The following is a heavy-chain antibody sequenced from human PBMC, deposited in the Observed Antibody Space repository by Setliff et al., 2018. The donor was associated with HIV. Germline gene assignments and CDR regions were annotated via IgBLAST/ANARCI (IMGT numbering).Heavy chain of an antibody. Sequence: SETLSLTCTVSGGSVSNYYWTWIRQSAGKGLEWIGSIYHSGSTYYNPSLKSRVTISIDTSKNQFSLKLSSVTAADTAVYYCARGGYSYGLYWGQGTLVTVSS. J-gene: IGHJ4*02. D-gene: IGHD5-18*01. CDR1: GGSVSNYY. V-gene: IGHV4-4*07. CDR2: IYHSGST. CDR3: ARGGYSYGLY.